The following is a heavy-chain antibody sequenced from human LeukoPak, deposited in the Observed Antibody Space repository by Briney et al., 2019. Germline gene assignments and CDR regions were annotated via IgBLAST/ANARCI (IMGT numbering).Heavy chain of an antibody. CDR2: IYYSGST. CDR3: ARDTPLYLGVAARPHRPFDY. V-gene: IGHV4-39*07. Sequence: QPSETLSLTCTVSGGSISSSSYYWGWIRQPPGKGLEWIGSIYYSGSTYYNPSLKSRVTISVDTSKNQFSLKLSSVTAADTAVYYCARDTPLYLGVAARPHRPFDYWGQGTLVTVSS. J-gene: IGHJ4*02. CDR1: GGSISSSSYY. D-gene: IGHD6-6*01.